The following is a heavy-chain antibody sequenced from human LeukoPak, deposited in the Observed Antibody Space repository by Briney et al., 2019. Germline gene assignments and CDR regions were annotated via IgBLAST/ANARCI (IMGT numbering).Heavy chain of an antibody. CDR2: IYYSGST. D-gene: IGHD2-21*01. J-gene: IGHJ5*02. CDR1: GGSISSYY. CDR3: ARSGAYGWFDP. Sequence: SETLSLTCTVSGGSISSYYWHWIRQPPGKGLEWIGFIYYSGSTHYNPSLKSRVTISVDTSKNQVSLKLSSVTAADTAVYYCARSGAYGWFDPWGQGTLVTVSS. V-gene: IGHV4-59*01.